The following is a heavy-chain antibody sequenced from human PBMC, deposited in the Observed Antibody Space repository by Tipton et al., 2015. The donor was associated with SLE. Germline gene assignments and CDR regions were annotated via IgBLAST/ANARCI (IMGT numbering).Heavy chain of an antibody. CDR2: LNPSGGT. D-gene: IGHD6-19*01. CDR1: GGSISSEY. Sequence: TLSLTCTVSGGSISSEYWSWLRQPAGKGLEWIGRLNPSGGTNYNPSLKSRVTMSLDTSKKLFSLKLTSVTAADTAVYYCARYNSPSWFDPWGQGTLVTVSS. CDR3: ARYNSPSWFDP. V-gene: IGHV4-4*07. J-gene: IGHJ5*02.